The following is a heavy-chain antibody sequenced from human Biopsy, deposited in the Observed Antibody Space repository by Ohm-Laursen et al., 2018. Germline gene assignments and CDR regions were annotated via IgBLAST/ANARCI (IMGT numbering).Heavy chain of an antibody. J-gene: IGHJ4*02. Sequence: SLRLSCAASGFTFTNYGMHWVRQAPGKGLEWVAVIWYDGSNKYYADSVKGRFTISRDNSKNTLYLQMNSLRAEDTAVYYCASEMMSEAGGFDYWGQGTLVTVSS. CDR3: ASEMMSEAGGFDY. D-gene: IGHD3-10*01. V-gene: IGHV3-33*01. CDR1: GFTFTNYG. CDR2: IWYDGSNK.